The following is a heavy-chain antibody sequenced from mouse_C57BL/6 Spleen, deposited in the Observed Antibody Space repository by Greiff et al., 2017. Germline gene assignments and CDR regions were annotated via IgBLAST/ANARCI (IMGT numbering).Heavy chain of an antibody. Sequence: DVKLVESEGGLVQPGSSMKLSCTASGFTFSDYYMAWVRQVPEKGLEWVANINYGGSSTYYLDSLKSRFIISRDNAKNILYLQMLSLKSEDTATYYSAREGDIIDCYYLYFDVWGTATTVTVSS. V-gene: IGHV5-16*01. CDR1: GFTFSDYY. CDR3: AREGDIIDCYYLYFDV. CDR2: INYGGSST. J-gene: IGHJ1*03. D-gene: IGHD1-2*01.